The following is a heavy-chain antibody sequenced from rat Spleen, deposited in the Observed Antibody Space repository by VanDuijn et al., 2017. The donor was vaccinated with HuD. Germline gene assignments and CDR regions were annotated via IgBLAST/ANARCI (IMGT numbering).Heavy chain of an antibody. J-gene: IGHJ2*01. CDR3: ARRGLEWSFDS. D-gene: IGHD1-1*01. V-gene: IGHV5S13*01. Sequence: EVQLVESGGGLVQPGRSLKLSCVVSGFTFSNSGMAWVRQAPGKGLEWVASITNSGGRTYYPDSVKGRFTISRDTAENTLYLQMDSLRSEDTATYYCARRGLEWSFDSWGQGVMVTVSS. CDR1: GFTFSNSG. CDR2: ITNSGGRT.